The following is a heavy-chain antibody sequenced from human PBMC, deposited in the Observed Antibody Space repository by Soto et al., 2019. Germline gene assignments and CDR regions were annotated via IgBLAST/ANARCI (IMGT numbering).Heavy chain of an antibody. CDR1: GFIFSSYW. J-gene: IGHJ4*02. Sequence: EVQLVESGGNLVQPGGSLRLSCAASGFIFSSYWMNWVRQAPGKGLEWVASINQDGREKYYVDSVKGRFTISRDNAKNSLYLQVNSLRGEDTAVYYCARDGEATGLYLDYWRQGTLVTVSS. CDR3: ARDGEATGLYLDY. V-gene: IGHV3-7*01. D-gene: IGHD3-10*01. CDR2: INQDGREK.